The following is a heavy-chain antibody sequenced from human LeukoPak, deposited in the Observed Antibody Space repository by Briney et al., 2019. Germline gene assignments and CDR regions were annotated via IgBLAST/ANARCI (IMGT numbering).Heavy chain of an antibody. V-gene: IGHV4-38-2*02. CDR1: GYSISSGYY. CDR3: AREMRYDFWSGPVDY. D-gene: IGHD3-3*01. Sequence: SETPSLTCAVSGYSISSGYYWGWIRQPPGKGLEWIGSIYHSGSTYYNPSLKSRVTISVDTSKNQFSLKLNSVTAADTAVYYCAREMRYDFWSGPVDYWGQGTLVTVSS. J-gene: IGHJ4*02. CDR2: IYHSGST.